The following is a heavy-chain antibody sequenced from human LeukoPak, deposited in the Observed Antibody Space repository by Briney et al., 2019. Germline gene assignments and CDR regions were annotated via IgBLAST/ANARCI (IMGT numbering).Heavy chain of an antibody. D-gene: IGHD1-26*01. Sequence: ASVKVSCKASGYTFTSYGISWVRQAPGQGLEWMGWISAYNGNTNYAQKLQGRVTMTTDTSTSTAYMELRSLRSDDTAVYYCASTLGSYYRRAFDIWGQGTMVTVSS. J-gene: IGHJ3*02. CDR1: GYTFTSYG. CDR2: ISAYNGNT. V-gene: IGHV1-18*01. CDR3: ASTLGSYYRRAFDI.